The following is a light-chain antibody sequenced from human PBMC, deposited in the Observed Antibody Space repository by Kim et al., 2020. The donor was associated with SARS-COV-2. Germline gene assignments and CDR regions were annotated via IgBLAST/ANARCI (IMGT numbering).Light chain of an antibody. CDR1: QSVISNY. CDR3: QQYGSIPST. CDR2: ITS. J-gene: IGKJ5*01. Sequence: EIVLTQSPGTLSLSPGERATLSCRASQSVISNYLAWYQQKPGQAPRLLIYITSTRASGIPDRFSGSGSGTDFTLTISTLEPEDFAVYYGQQYGSIPSTFGEGRRRGIK. V-gene: IGKV3-20*01.